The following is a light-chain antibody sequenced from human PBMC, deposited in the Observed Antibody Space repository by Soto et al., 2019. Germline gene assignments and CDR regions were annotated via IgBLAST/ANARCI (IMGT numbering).Light chain of an antibody. J-gene: IGKJ3*01. CDR3: PQSYSTPFT. V-gene: IGKV1-39*01. CDR2: AAS. Sequence: DIQMTQSPSSLSASVGDRVTITCRASQTIRNYLNWYQQKPGKAPNLLIYAASSLQSGVPSRFSCSRSGTDFTLTINSLQPEDCTTYSCPQSYSTPFTFGLGTKVDI. CDR1: QTIRNY.